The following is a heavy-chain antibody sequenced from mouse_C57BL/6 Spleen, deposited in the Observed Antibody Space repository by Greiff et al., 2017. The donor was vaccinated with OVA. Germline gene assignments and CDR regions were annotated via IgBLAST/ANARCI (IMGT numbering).Heavy chain of an antibody. D-gene: IGHD2-5*01. CDR2: IDPETGGT. CDR3: TRYYSNYGAMDY. J-gene: IGHJ4*01. Sequence: VQLQESGAELVRPGASVTLSCKASGYTFTDYEMHWVKQTPVHGLEWIGAIDPETGGTAYNQKFKGKAILTADKSSSTAYMELRSRTSEDSAVYYCTRYYSNYGAMDYWGQGTSVTVSS. V-gene: IGHV1-15*01. CDR1: GYTFTDYE.